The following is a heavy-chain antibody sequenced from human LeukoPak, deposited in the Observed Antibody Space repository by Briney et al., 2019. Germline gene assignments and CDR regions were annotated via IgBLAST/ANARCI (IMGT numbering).Heavy chain of an antibody. V-gene: IGHV3-30*03. J-gene: IGHJ3*02. CDR1: GITFSSYG. CDR2: ISYDGSKK. Sequence: GGSLRPSCAASGITFSSYGMHWVRQAPGKGLEWVAVISYDGSKKYYADSVKGRFTISRDNSKNTLYLQMNSLRAEDTAVYYCAAYYGDYVSGAFDIWGQGTMVTVSS. D-gene: IGHD4-17*01. CDR3: AAYYGDYVSGAFDI.